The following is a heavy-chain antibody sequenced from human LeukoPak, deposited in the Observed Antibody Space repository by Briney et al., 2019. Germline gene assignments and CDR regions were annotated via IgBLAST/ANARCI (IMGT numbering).Heavy chain of an antibody. Sequence: GGSLRLSCAASGFTFSSYAMSWVRQAPGKGLEWVSTISDRGDTTYYADSVKGRFTISRDISKNTLVLQMNSLRAEDTAVYYCAKEGDIQLWTYYFDYWGQGTLVTVSS. V-gene: IGHV3-23*01. CDR2: ISDRGDTT. J-gene: IGHJ4*02. CDR3: AKEGDIQLWTYYFDY. CDR1: GFTFSSYA. D-gene: IGHD5-18*01.